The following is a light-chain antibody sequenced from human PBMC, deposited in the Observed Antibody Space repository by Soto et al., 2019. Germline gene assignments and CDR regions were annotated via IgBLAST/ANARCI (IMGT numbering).Light chain of an antibody. CDR3: QSYDSSLSGFYV. Sequence: QSVLTQPPSVSGAPGQRVTISCTGGRSNIGAAYGVHWYQHLPGTAPKLLIYDDSNRPSGVPDRFSSSKSGTSASLDITGLQAEDEADYYCQSYDSSLSGFYVFGTGTKLTVL. CDR2: DDS. V-gene: IGLV1-40*01. CDR1: RSNIGAAYG. J-gene: IGLJ1*01.